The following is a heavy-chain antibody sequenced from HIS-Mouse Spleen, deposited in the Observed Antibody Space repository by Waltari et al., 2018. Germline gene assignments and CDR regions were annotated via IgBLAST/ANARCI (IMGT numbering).Heavy chain of an antibody. J-gene: IGHJ4*02. CDR1: GGSISSSSYY. D-gene: IGHD6-13*01. V-gene: IGHV4-39*01. Sequence: QLQLQESGPGLVKPSETLSLTCTVSGGSISSSSYYWGWIRQPPGKGLEWIGSIYSSGGTYYNPSLKSRVTISVDTSKNQFSLKLSSVTAADTAVYYCARHEGQQLVTSLFDYWGQGTLVTVSS. CDR2: IYSSGGT. CDR3: ARHEGQQLVTSLFDY.